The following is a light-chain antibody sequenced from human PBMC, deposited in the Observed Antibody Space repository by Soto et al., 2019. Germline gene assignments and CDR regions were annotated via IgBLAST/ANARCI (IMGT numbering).Light chain of an antibody. CDR1: QSISSW. CDR2: DAS. V-gene: IGKV1-5*01. CDR3: QRYNSYS. J-gene: IGKJ1*01. Sequence: DIPMTQSPSTLSASVGDRVTITCRASQSISSWLAWYQQKPGKAPKLLIYDASSLESGVPSRFSGSGSGTEFTLTIRSLQPDDFATYYCQRYNSYSFGQGTKVEIK.